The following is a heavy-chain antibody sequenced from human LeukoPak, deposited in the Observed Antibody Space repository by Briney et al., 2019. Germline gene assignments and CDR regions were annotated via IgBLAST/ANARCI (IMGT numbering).Heavy chain of an antibody. V-gene: IGHV4-34*01. J-gene: IGHJ4*02. CDR2: INHSGST. D-gene: IGHD6-13*01. CDR3: ARQFRAAADY. Sequence: SETLSLTCAVYGGSFSGYYWSWIRQPPGKGLEWIGEINHSGSTNYNPSLKSRVTISVDTSKNQFSLKLSSVTAADTAVYYCARQFRAAADYWGQGTLVTVSS. CDR1: GGSFSGYY.